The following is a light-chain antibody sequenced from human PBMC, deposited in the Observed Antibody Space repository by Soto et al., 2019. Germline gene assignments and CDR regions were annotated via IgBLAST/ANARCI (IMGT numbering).Light chain of an antibody. CDR2: GAS. J-gene: IGKJ3*01. Sequence: EIVLTQSPGTLSLSPGEGATLSCRASQSVYVNLAWYQQKPGQSPRLLIYGASTRATDIPDRFSGSGSDTDFALTISRLEPEDFAVYYCQQYGSSPFFGPGTKVDIK. CDR1: QSVYVN. V-gene: IGKV3-20*01. CDR3: QQYGSSPF.